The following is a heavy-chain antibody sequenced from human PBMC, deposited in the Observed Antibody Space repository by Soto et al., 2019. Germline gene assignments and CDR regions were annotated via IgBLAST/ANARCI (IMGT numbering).Heavy chain of an antibody. CDR2: IWYDGSNK. D-gene: IGHD3-22*01. J-gene: IGHJ4*02. CDR3: ARVSDYYDSSGYYYDY. CDR1: GFTFSSYG. V-gene: IGHV3-33*01. Sequence: VGSLRLSCAASGFTFSSYGMHWVRQAPGKGLEWVAVIWYDGSNKYYADSVKGRFTISRDNSKNTLYLQMNSLRAEDTAVYYCARVSDYYDSSGYYYDYWGQGTLVTSPQ.